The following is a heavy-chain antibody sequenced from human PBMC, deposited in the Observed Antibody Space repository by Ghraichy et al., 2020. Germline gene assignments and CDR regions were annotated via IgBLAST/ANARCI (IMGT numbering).Heavy chain of an antibody. J-gene: IGHJ6*02. V-gene: IGHV4-59*01. CDR3: ARGQQWLVWGYYYYAMDV. CDR2: IYYSGST. CDR1: GGSISSYY. Sequence: SQTLSLTCTVSGGSISSYYWSWIRQPPGKGLEWIGYIYYSGSTNYNPSLKSRVTISVDTSKNQFSLKLSSVTAADTAVYYCARGQQWLVWGYYYYAMDVWGQGTTVTVSS. D-gene: IGHD3-22*01.